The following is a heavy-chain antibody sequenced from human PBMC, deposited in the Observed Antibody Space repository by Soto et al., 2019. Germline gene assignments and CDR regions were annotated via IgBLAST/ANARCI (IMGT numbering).Heavy chain of an antibody. J-gene: IGHJ4*02. Sequence: EVQLLESGGGLVQPGGSLRLSCAASGFTFTSYAMHWVRQAPGKGLEWVSAVSFDGDTTYYADSVKGRSTITRDNYKNTLYLQINGLRAEDTAVYYCAKDRDLRYFDWSTLVDYWGQGSLVTVSS. CDR2: VSFDGDTT. V-gene: IGHV3-23*01. D-gene: IGHD3-9*01. CDR3: AKDRDLRYFDWSTLVDY. CDR1: GFTFTSYA.